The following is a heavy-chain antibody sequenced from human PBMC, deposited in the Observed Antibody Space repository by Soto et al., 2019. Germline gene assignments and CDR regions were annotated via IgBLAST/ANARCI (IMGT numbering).Heavy chain of an antibody. CDR2: IYYSGST. V-gene: IGHV4-39*07. CDR1: IISASGSSY. Sequence: SETLSLTCTGSIISASGSSYWGWIRHPPGKGLEWIGSIYYSGSTYYNPSLKSRVTISVDTSKNQFSLKLSSVTAADTAVYYCARFFDSSGSYDYWGQGTLVTVSS. CDR3: ARFFDSSGSYDY. J-gene: IGHJ4*02. D-gene: IGHD3-22*01.